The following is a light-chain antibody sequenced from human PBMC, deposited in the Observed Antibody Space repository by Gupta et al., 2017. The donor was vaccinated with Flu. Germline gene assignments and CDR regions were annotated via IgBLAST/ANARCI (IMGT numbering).Light chain of an antibody. CDR2: GAS. CDR3: QQYGISPQT. V-gene: IGKV3-20*01. CDR1: QSVSSIY. Sequence: EIVLTPSPLALSLSQGERATLSCRASQSVSSIYLAWYQQKPGQAPRLLIYGASSRATGIPDRFSGSGSGTDFTLTISRLEPEDFAVYYCQQYGISPQTFGQGTKVEIK. J-gene: IGKJ1*01.